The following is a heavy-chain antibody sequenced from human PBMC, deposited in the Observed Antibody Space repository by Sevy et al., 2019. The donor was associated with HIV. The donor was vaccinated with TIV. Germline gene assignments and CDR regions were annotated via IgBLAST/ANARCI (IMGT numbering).Heavy chain of an antibody. CDR3: TTRILTHYYYYGMDV. J-gene: IGHJ6*02. D-gene: IGHD3-9*01. CDR2: IKSKTDGGTT. V-gene: IGHV3-15*01. Sequence: GGSLRLSCAASGFTFSNAWMSWVRQAPGKGLEWVGRIKSKTDGGTTDYAAPVKGRFTISRDDSKNTLYLQMNSLKTEDTAVYHCTTRILTHYYYYGMDVWGQGTTVTVSS. CDR1: GFTFSNAW.